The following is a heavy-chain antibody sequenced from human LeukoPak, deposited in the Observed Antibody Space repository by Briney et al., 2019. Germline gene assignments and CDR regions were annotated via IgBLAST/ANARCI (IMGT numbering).Heavy chain of an antibody. D-gene: IGHD3-9*01. CDR3: ARELRTPYDILGRGNAFDI. CDR2: ISSSGSTI. CDR1: GFTFSSYE. J-gene: IGHJ3*02. Sequence: GGSLRLSCTASGFTFSSYEMNWVRQAPGKGLEWVSYISSSGSTIYYADSVKGRFTISRDNAKKSLYLQMNSLRAEDMVVYYCARELRTPYDILGRGNAFDIWGQGTMVTVSS. V-gene: IGHV3-48*03.